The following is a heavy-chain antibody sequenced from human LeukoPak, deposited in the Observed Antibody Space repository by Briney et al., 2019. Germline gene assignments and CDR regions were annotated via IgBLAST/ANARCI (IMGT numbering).Heavy chain of an antibody. V-gene: IGHV1-2*02. CDR2: INPNDGDT. J-gene: IGHJ4*02. CDR3: ARANFHYCSSTTCLFDY. Sequence: GASVKDSCKASGYTLTDYYMHGVRQAPGEGFEWMVCINPNDGDTNYAQKFQGRVTMTRDTSIGTAHMEVSRLRSDTTAVYYCARANFHYCSSTTCLFDYWGQGNLVTVSS. D-gene: IGHD2-2*01. CDR1: GYTLTDYY.